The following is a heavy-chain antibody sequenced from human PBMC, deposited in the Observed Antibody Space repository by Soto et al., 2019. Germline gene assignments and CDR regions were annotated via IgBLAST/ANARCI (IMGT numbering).Heavy chain of an antibody. CDR1: GGTFSSYA. V-gene: IGHV1-69*13. D-gene: IGHD4-17*01. J-gene: IGHJ4*02. CDR2: IIPIFGTA. CDR3: ARGGYGGNPLPSVDY. Sequence: KKTRASVKVSCKASGGTFSSYAISWVRQAPGQGLEWMGGIIPIFGTANYAQKFQGRVTITADESTSTAYMELSSLRSEDTAVYYCARGGYGGNPLPSVDYWGQGTLVTVSS.